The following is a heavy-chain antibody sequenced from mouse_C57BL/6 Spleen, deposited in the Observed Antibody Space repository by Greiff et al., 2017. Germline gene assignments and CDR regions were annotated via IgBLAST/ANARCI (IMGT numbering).Heavy chain of an antibody. J-gene: IGHJ2*01. Sequence: QVQLQQPGAELVKPGASVKLSCEASGYTFTSYWMQWVKQRPGQGLEWIGEIDPSDSYTNYNQKFKGKATLTVDTSSSTAYMQLSSLTAEDSAVYYCARSTDYWGQGTTLTVSS. CDR2: IDPSDSYT. CDR1: GYTFTSYW. V-gene: IGHV1-50*01. CDR3: ARSTDY.